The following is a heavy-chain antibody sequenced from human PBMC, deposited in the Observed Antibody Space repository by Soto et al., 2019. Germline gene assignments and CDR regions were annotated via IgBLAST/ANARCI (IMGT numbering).Heavy chain of an antibody. V-gene: IGHV1-69*18. CDR1: GGAFNNYV. CDR3: ARDGNFAFRGYSFAFDF. CDR2: IVPIYRSS. J-gene: IGHJ4*02. D-gene: IGHD5-18*01. Sequence: QVQLVQSGAEMKTPGSSVNVSCTLSGGAFNNYVISWVRQAPGQGLEWVGSIVPIYRSSLFAQKFQGRVTLSADETTNTVYMKMSSLRTDDTAIYYCARDGNFAFRGYSFAFDFWGQGTLVTVSS.